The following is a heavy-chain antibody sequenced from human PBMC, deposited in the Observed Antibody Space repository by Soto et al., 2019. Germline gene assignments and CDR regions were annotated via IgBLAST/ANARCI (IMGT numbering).Heavy chain of an antibody. V-gene: IGHV1-3*01. CDR1: GYTFTSYA. CDR3: ARDRSSSGLYYYYYYMDV. D-gene: IGHD6-6*01. Sequence: ASVKVSCKASGYTFTSYAMHWVRQAPGQRLEWMGWINAGNGNTKYSQKFQGRVTITRDTSASTAYMELSSLRSEDTAVYYCARDRSSSGLYYYYYYMDVWGKGTTVTVSS. CDR2: INAGNGNT. J-gene: IGHJ6*03.